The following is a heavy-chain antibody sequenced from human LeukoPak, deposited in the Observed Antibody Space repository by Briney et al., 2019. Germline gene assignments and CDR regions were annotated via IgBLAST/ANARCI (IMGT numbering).Heavy chain of an antibody. V-gene: IGHV3-7*01. CDR1: GFTYSDYW. J-gene: IGHJ4*02. CDR2: IKQDGSER. Sequence: GGSLRLSCAASGFTYSDYWMTWVRQVPGKGLEWVANIKQDGSERYYVDSVKGRFTISRDNAKNSLYLQMNSLRAEDTAVYYCARVEDHDYGDYYFDYWGQGTLVTVSS. CDR3: ARVEDHDYGDYYFDY. D-gene: IGHD4-17*01.